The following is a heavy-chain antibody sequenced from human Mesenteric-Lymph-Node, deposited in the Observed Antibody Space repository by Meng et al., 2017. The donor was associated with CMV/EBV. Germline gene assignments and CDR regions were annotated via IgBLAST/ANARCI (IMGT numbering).Heavy chain of an antibody. Sequence: GESLKISCAASGFTFSSYAMHWVRQAPGKGLEWVAVISYDGSNKYYADSVKGRFTISRDNSKNTLHLQMNSLRPEDTAVYYCAKDLGGSYWNHWGQGTLVTVSS. CDR2: ISYDGSNK. V-gene: IGHV3-30*04. CDR1: GFTFSSYA. J-gene: IGHJ1*01. D-gene: IGHD1-26*01. CDR3: AKDLGGSYWNH.